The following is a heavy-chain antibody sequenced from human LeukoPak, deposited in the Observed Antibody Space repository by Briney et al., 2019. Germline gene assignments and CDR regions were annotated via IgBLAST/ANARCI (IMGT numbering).Heavy chain of an antibody. Sequence: GGSLRLSCAASGFTFSSYAMSWVRQAPGKGLEWVSAISGSGGSTYYADSVKGRFTISRDNSKNTLYLQMNSLRAEDTAVYYCAKDLGRGYSYGVYFDYWGQGTLVTVSS. J-gene: IGHJ4*02. CDR2: ISGSGGST. CDR3: AKDLGRGYSYGVYFDY. V-gene: IGHV3-23*01. CDR1: GFTFSSYA. D-gene: IGHD5-18*01.